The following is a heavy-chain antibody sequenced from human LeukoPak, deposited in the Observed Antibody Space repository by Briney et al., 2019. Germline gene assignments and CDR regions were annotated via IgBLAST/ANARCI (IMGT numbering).Heavy chain of an antibody. D-gene: IGHD4-17*01. V-gene: IGHV1-69*06. CDR1: GGTFSSYA. Sequence: SVKVSRKASGGTFSSYAISWVRQAPGQGLEWMGGIIPIFGTANYAQKFQGRVTITADKSTSTAYMELSSLRSEDTAVYYCARNPHDYGDYSYYYYYGMDVWGKGTTVTVSS. CDR3: ARNPHDYGDYSYYYYYGMDV. CDR2: IIPIFGTA. J-gene: IGHJ6*04.